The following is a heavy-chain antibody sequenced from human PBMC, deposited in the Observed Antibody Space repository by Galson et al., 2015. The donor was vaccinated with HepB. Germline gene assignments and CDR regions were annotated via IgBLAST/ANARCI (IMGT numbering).Heavy chain of an antibody. J-gene: IGHJ6*02. CDR1: GFTFGDYA. CDR2: IGSKAYGGTT. Sequence: SLRLSCAASGFTFGDYAMSWFRQAPGKGLEWVGFIGSKAYGGTTEYAASVKGRFTISRDDSKSIAYLQMNSLKTEDTAVYYCTRSGSSTRNPSGMDVWGQGTTVTVSS. D-gene: IGHD2-2*01. V-gene: IGHV3-49*03. CDR3: TRSGSSTRNPSGMDV.